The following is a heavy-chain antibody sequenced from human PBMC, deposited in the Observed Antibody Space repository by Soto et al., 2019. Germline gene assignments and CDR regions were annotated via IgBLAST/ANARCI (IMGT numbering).Heavy chain of an antibody. CDR2: ISSSGSTI. CDR3: ARETYYDFWSGYSPPPARGMDV. Sequence: HPGGSLRLSCAASGFTFSSYEMNWVRQAPGKGLEWVSYISSSGSTIYYADSVKGRFTISRDNAKNSLYLQMNSLRAEDTAVYYCARETYYDFWSGYSPPPARGMDVWGQGTTVTVSS. CDR1: GFTFSSYE. V-gene: IGHV3-48*03. J-gene: IGHJ6*02. D-gene: IGHD3-3*01.